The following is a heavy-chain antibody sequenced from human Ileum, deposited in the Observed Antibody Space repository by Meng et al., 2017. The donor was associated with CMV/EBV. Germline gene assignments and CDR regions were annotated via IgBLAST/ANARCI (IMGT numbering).Heavy chain of an antibody. CDR3: ARGGLDYDILTGYHPFDY. Sequence: ASVKVSCKASGYTFTSYGISWVRQAPGQGLEWMGWISAYNGNTNYAQKLQGRVTMTTDTSTSTAYMELRSLRSDDTAVYYCARGGLDYDILTGYHPFDYWGQGTPVTGSS. J-gene: IGHJ4*02. D-gene: IGHD3-9*01. CDR1: GYTFTSYG. CDR2: ISAYNGNT. V-gene: IGHV1-18*01.